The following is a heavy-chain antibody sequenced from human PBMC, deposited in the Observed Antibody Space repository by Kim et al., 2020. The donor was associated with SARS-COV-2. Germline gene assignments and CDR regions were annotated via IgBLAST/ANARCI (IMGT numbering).Heavy chain of an antibody. CDR2: ISWNSGSI. CDR1: GFTFDDYA. J-gene: IGHJ4*02. CDR3: AKGSGWELPGPDY. Sequence: GGSLRLSCAASGFTFDDYAMHWVRQAPGKGLEWVSGISWNSGSIGYADSVKGRFTISRDNAKNSLYLQMNSLRAEDTALYYCAKGSGWELPGPDYWGQGTLVTVSS. V-gene: IGHV3-9*01. D-gene: IGHD1-26*01.